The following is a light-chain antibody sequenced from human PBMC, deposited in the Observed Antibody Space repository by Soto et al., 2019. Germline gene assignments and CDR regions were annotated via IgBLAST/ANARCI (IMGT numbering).Light chain of an antibody. CDR3: LLDYAYFWA. Sequence: AIQVTQSPSSLSASVGDRVTITCRTSQGIRSALGWYQQKPGKVPKPLIYAASTLQSGVPSRFSGSGSGRDFTLTISSLQPEDVATYYCLLDYAYFWAFGQGTKVEIK. CDR1: QGIRSA. CDR2: AAS. J-gene: IGKJ1*01. V-gene: IGKV1-6*01.